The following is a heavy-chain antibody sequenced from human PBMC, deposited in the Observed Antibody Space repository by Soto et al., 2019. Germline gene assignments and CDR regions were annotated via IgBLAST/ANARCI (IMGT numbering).Heavy chain of an antibody. Sequence: GGSLRLSCAASGVTFSSYAMSWVRQAPGKGLEWVSAISGSGGSTYYADSVKGRFTISRDNSKNTLYLQMNSLRAEDTAVYYCAKDVFPPPSDNWFDPWGQGTLVTVSS. CDR1: GVTFSSYA. V-gene: IGHV3-23*01. CDR3: AKDVFPPPSDNWFDP. CDR2: ISGSGGST. J-gene: IGHJ5*02.